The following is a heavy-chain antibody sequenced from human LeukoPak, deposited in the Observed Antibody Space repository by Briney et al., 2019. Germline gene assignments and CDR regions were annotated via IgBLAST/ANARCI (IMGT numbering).Heavy chain of an antibody. CDR3: ARGWEGWFDP. CDR2: ISAYNGNT. V-gene: IGHV1-18*04. D-gene: IGHD1-26*01. J-gene: IGHJ5*02. Sequence: ASVKVSCKASGYTFSGYYIHWVRQAPGQGLEWMGWISAYNGNTNYAQKLQGRVTMTTDTSTSTAYMELRSLRSDDTAVYYCARGWEGWFDPWGQGTLVTVSS. CDR1: GYTFSGYY.